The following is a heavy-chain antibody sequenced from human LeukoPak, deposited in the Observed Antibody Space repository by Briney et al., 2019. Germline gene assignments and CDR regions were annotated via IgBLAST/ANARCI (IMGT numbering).Heavy chain of an antibody. J-gene: IGHJ4*02. CDR1: GFTFSDYY. CDR2: ISGSSSYT. D-gene: IGHD6-19*01. CDR3: TRITVVAGNTYLADY. V-gene: IGHV3-11*03. Sequence: GGSLRLSCAASGFTFSDYYMSWIRQVPGKGLEWVSYISGSSSYTNYADSVKGRFTISRDNANNSLYLQMNSLRAEDTAVYYCTRITVVAGNTYLADYWGQGTLVTVSS.